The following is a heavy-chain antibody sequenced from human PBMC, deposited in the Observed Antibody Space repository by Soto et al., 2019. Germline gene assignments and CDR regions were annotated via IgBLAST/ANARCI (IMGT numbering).Heavy chain of an antibody. CDR2: ISGSGGST. Sequence: EVQLLESGGGLVQPGGSLRLSCAASGFTVSSYAMSWVRQAPGKGLAWVSAISGSGGSTYYADSVKCRFTISRDNSKITHYLKMNSMRAEDTTVYYWAKDYSSSLENTDAYYYYSGIYVWGQGTTVNVSS. V-gene: IGHV3-23*01. D-gene: IGHD6-13*01. CDR1: GFTVSSYA. J-gene: IGHJ6*02. CDR3: AKDYSSSLENTDAYYYYSGIYV.